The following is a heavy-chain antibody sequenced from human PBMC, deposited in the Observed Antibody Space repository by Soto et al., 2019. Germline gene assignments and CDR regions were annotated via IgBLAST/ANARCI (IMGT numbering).Heavy chain of an antibody. CDR1: GGSISSSSYY. D-gene: IGHD3-10*01. J-gene: IGHJ6*02. V-gene: IGHV4-39*01. Sequence: TSETLSLTCPVSGGSISSSSYYWGWIRQPPGKGLEWIGSIYYSGSTYYNPSLKSRVTISVDTSKNQFSLKLSSVTAADTAVYYCARAKRDYYGSGSYYYYYYGMDVWGQGTTVTVSS. CDR3: ARAKRDYYGSGSYYYYYYGMDV. CDR2: IYYSGST.